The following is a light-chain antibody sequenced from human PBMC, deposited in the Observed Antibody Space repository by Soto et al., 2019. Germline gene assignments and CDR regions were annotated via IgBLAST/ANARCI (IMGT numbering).Light chain of an antibody. CDR3: QQYNIGYT. Sequence: IQMTQSPSTLSASVGDRVTITCRASQSINKWVAWFQQKSGRAPKLLIYDAATLQSGVPSRFSGTGSGTDFSLTISSLPPEDFATYYCQQYNIGYTFGQGTKVDLK. CDR1: QSINKW. J-gene: IGKJ2*01. V-gene: IGKV1-5*01. CDR2: DAA.